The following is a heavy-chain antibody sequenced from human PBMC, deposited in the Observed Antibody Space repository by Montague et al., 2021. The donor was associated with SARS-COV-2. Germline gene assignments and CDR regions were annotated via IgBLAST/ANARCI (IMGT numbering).Heavy chain of an antibody. CDR3: ARDQPHYDILTGYYKDYYYMDV. CDR2: ISSSSYT. V-gene: IGHV3-11*06. J-gene: IGHJ6*02. CDR1: GFTFSDYY. Sequence: SLRLSCAASGFTFSDYYMSWIRQAPGKGLEWVSYISSSSYTNYADSVKGRFTISRDNAKNSLYLQMNSLRAEGTAVYYCARDQPHYDILTGYYKDYYYMDVWGQGTTVTVSS. D-gene: IGHD3-9*01.